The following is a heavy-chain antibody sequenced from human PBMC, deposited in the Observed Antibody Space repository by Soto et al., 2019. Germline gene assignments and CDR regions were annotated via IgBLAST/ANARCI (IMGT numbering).Heavy chain of an antibody. CDR1: GFTFSSYG. V-gene: IGHV3-30*18. J-gene: IGHJ4*02. CDR2: ISYDGSNK. CDR3: AKDRRYSNPGIFAY. D-gene: IGHD4-4*01. Sequence: QVQLVESGGGVVQPGRSLRLSCAASGFTFSSYGMHWVRQAPGKGLEWVAVISYDGSNKYYADSVKGRFTISRDNSKNTLYLQMNSLRAEDTAVYYCAKDRRYSNPGIFAYWGQGTLVTVSS.